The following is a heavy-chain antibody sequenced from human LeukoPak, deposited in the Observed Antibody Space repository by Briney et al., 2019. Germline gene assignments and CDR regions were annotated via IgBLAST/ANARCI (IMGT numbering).Heavy chain of an antibody. J-gene: IGHJ6*02. CDR2: MNPNSGNT. Sequence: WASVKVSCKASGYTFTSYDINWVRQATGQGLEWMGWMNPNSGNTGYAQKFQGRVTMTRNTSISTAYMELSSLRSEDTAVYYCARATGRDYDFWSGYRYYYYGMDVWGQGTTVTVSS. D-gene: IGHD3-3*01. V-gene: IGHV1-8*02. CDR3: ARATGRDYDFWSGYRYYYYGMDV. CDR1: GYTFTSYD.